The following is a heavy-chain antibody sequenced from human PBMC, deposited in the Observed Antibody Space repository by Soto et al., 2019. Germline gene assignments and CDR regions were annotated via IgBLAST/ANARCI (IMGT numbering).Heavy chain of an antibody. CDR1: GFTFSTYA. Sequence: PGGSLRLSCATSGFTFSTYAMHWVRQAPGKGLEWVAVISFDGVDVHYADSVKGRFTISRDNSKRILSLQMNSLRGDDTALYYCVKVVAGDYFFDFWGQGTLVTVSS. CDR3: VKVVAGDYFFDF. V-gene: IGHV3-30*04. J-gene: IGHJ4*02. D-gene: IGHD2-21*02. CDR2: ISFDGVDV.